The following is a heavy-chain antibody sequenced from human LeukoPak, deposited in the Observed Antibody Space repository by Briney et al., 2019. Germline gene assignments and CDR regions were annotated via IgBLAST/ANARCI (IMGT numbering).Heavy chain of an antibody. D-gene: IGHD3-9*01. J-gene: IGHJ4*02. Sequence: GGSLRLSCAASGFTFSNAWMSWVRQAPGKELEWVGRIKSKTDGGTTDYAAPVKGRFTISRDDSKNTLYLQMNSLKTEDTAVYYCTTHPGAGYFDWSTRRWIDYRGQGTLVTVSS. CDR3: TTHPGAGYFDWSTRRWIDY. V-gene: IGHV3-15*01. CDR2: IKSKTDGGTT. CDR1: GFTFSNAW.